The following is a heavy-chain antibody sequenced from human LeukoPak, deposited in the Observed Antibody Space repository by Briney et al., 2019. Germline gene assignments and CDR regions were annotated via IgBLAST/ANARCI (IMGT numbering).Heavy chain of an antibody. CDR1: GFTFSNYA. D-gene: IGHD5-24*01. CDR3: AKSGYNRFDY. V-gene: IGHV3-23*01. CDR2: ISGSGDST. J-gene: IGHJ4*02. Sequence: GGSLRLSCAASGFTFSNYAMRWVRQAPGKGLEWVSGISGSGDSTYYADSVKGRFTISRDNSKNTLYLQMNSLRAEDTAVYYCAKSGYNRFDYWGQGTLVTVSS.